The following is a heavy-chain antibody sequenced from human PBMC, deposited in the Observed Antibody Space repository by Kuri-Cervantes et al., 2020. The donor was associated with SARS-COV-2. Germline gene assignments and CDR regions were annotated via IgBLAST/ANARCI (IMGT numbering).Heavy chain of an antibody. J-gene: IGHJ3*02. Sequence: ASVKVSCKASGYTFTGYYMHWVRQAPGQGLEWMGWINPNSGGTNYAQKFQGWVTMTRDTSISTVYMELSRLRSDDTAAYYCARSTLFRRLVVISQGGAFDIWGQGTMVTVSS. CDR3: ARSTLFRRLVVISQGGAFDI. CDR1: GYTFTGYY. CDR2: INPNSGGT. D-gene: IGHD3-22*01. V-gene: IGHV1-2*04.